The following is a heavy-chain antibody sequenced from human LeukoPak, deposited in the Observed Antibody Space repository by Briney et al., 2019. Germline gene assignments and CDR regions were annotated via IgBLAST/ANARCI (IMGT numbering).Heavy chain of an antibody. D-gene: IGHD5-18*01. Sequence: PSETLSLTCTVPGGSISSYYWSWIRQPPGKGLEWIGYIYYSGSTNYNPSLKSRVTISVDTSKNQFSLKLSSVTAADTAVYYCARVDTAMTYYFDYWGQGTLVTVSS. CDR3: ARVDTAMTYYFDY. J-gene: IGHJ4*02. CDR1: GGSISSYY. V-gene: IGHV4-59*01. CDR2: IYYSGST.